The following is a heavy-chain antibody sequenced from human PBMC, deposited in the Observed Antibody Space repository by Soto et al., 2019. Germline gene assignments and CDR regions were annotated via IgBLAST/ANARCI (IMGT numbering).Heavy chain of an antibody. J-gene: IGHJ5*02. D-gene: IGHD4-17*01. CDR3: ARTGDYLNWFDP. V-gene: IGHV4-59*08. Sequence: PSETLSLTCTVSGGSISSYYWSWIRQPPGKGLEWIGYIYYSGSTNYNPSLKSRVTISVDTSKNQFSLKLSSVTAADTAVYYCARTGDYLNWFDPWGQGTLGTVSS. CDR2: IYYSGST. CDR1: GGSISSYY.